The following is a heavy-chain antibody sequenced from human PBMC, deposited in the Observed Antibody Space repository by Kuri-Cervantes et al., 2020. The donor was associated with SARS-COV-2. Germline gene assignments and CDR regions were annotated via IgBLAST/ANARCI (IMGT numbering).Heavy chain of an antibody. J-gene: IGHJ6*03. Sequence: GESLKISCAASGFTFSSYAMSWVRQAPGKGLEWVSAISGSGGSTYYADSVKGRFTISRDNAKDSLYLQMNSLRAEDTAVYYCAREYSSSFSYYYIDVWGKGTTVTVSS. CDR1: GFTFSSYA. CDR2: ISGSGGST. D-gene: IGHD6-6*01. CDR3: AREYSSSFSYYYIDV. V-gene: IGHV3-23*01.